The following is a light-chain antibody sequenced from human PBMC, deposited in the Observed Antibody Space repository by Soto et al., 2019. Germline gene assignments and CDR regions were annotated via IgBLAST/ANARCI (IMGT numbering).Light chain of an antibody. CDR3: AAWDDSLRGCV. CDR2: RNN. Sequence: QSVLTQPPSASGTPGQTVTISCSGSSSNIGSNYVYWYQQLPGTAPKLLIYRNNKRPSGVPDRFSGSKSGTSASLAISGLRSGDEADYYCAAWDDSLRGCVFGGGTKLTVL. J-gene: IGLJ3*02. CDR1: SSNIGSNY. V-gene: IGLV1-47*01.